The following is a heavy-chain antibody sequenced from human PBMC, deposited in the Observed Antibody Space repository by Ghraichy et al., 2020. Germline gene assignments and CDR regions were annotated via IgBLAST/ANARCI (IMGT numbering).Heavy chain of an antibody. CDR3: AKGYCSGGSCLDY. J-gene: IGHJ4*02. CDR1: GFTFSSYA. V-gene: IGHV3-23*01. CDR2: ISGSGGST. D-gene: IGHD2-15*01. Sequence: GESLNISCAASGFTFSSYAMSWVRQAPGKGLEWVSAISGSGGSTYYADSVKGRFTISRDNSKNTLYLQMNSLRAEDTAVYYCAKGYCSGGSCLDYWGQGTLVTVSS.